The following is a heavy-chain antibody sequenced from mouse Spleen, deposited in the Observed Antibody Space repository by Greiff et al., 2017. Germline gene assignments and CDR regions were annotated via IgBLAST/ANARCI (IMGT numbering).Heavy chain of an antibody. D-gene: IGHD4-1*01. J-gene: IGHJ3*01. Sequence: QVQLQQSGAGLVKPGASVKLSCKASGYTFTEYIIHWVKQRSGQGLEWIGWFYPGSGSIKYNEKFKDKATLTADKSSSTVYMELSRLTSEDSAVYFCARHEDRGYWDSAWFAYWGQGTLVTVSA. V-gene: IGHV1-62-2*01. CDR2: FYPGSGSI. CDR3: ARHEDRGYWDSAWFAY. CDR1: GYTFTEYI.